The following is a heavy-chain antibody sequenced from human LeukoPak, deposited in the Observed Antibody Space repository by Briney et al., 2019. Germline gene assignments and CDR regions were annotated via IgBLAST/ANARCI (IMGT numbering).Heavy chain of an antibody. Sequence: KPSETLSLTCSVYGLSFSGFYWSWNRPPPGKGREGVGEIKHRGSTNYNPSIKSRVTISVDTSKSQFSLKRSSVAAAATAVYYCARGRGTMVRGVTQRSRPNRLWYFDLWGRGTLVTVSS. CDR2: IKHRGST. D-gene: IGHD3-10*01. V-gene: IGHV4-34*01. CDR1: GLSFSGFY. CDR3: ARGRGTMVRGVTQRSRPNRLWYFDL. J-gene: IGHJ2*01.